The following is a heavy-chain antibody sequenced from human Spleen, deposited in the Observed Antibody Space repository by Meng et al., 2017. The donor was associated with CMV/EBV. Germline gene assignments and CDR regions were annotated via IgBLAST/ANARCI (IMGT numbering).Heavy chain of an antibody. CDR1: GYTFTDYY. D-gene: IGHD2-15*01. V-gene: IGHV1-2*02. CDR2: INPNTGGA. CDR3: ARDPMGYCFGISCYSRGGCDY. Sequence: ASVKVSCKASGYTFTDYYIHWVRQAPGQGLEWMGWINPNTGGANYAQRFQGRVTMTRDTSITTAYMELSSLRSDDTAMYYCARDPMGYCFGISCYSRGGCDYWAQGMLVTVSS. J-gene: IGHJ4*02.